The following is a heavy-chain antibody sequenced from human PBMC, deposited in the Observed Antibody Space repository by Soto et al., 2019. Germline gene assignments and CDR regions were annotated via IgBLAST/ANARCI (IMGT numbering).Heavy chain of an antibody. CDR1: GFTFSNYA. D-gene: IGHD2-21*01. Sequence: GGSLRLSCAASGFTFSNYAMSWVRQAPGKGLEWVSAICGSGGGTYYADSVKGRFTISRDNSENTLYLQMNSLRAEDTAVYYCAKGSIPSRYSPSDSWGQGTLVTVSS. CDR3: AKGSIPSRYSPSDS. V-gene: IGHV3-23*01. CDR2: ICGSGGGT. J-gene: IGHJ5*02.